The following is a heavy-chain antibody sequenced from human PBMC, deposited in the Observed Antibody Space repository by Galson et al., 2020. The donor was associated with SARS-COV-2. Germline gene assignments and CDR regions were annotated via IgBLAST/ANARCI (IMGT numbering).Heavy chain of an antibody. CDR2: ISAYNGNT. D-gene: IGHD5-18*01. J-gene: IGHJ6*02. CDR1: GYTFTSYG. V-gene: IGHV1-18*01. CDR3: AREGAGIQLWLRGYDYYYGMDV. Sequence: ASVKVSCKASGYTFTSYGISWVRQAPGQGLEWMGWISAYNGNTNYAQKLQGRVTMTTDTSTSTAYMELRSLRSDDTAVYYCAREGAGIQLWLRGYDYYYGMDVWGQGTTVTVSS.